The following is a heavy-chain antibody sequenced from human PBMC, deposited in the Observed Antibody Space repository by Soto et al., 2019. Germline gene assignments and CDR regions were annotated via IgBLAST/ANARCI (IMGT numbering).Heavy chain of an antibody. CDR1: GGSISSYY. Sequence: TSETLSLTCTVSGGSISSYYWSWIRQPPGKGLERIGYIYYSGSTNYNPSLKSRVTMTRDTSISTAYMELSRLRSDDTAVYYCARGIGVRGVIFAIYYYYGMDVWGQGTTVTVSS. CDR3: ARGIGVRGVIFAIYYYYGMDV. J-gene: IGHJ6*02. V-gene: IGHV4-59*01. D-gene: IGHD3-10*01. CDR2: IYYSGST.